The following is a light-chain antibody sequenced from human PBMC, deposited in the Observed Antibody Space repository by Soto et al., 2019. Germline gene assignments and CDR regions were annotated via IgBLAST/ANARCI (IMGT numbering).Light chain of an antibody. V-gene: IGKV3-15*01. Sequence: EIVMTQSPATLSVSPGERATLSCRASQSVSRNLAWYQQKPGQAPRLLIYGASTRATGIPARFSGSGSGTEFTLTISSLHSEDFAVYYCQQYNNWPPGAFGQGTKVEIK. CDR3: QQYNNWPPGA. CDR1: QSVSRN. J-gene: IGKJ1*01. CDR2: GAS.